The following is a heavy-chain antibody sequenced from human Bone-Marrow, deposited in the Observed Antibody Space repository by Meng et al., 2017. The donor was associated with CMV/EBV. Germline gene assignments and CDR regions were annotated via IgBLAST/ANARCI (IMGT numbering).Heavy chain of an antibody. V-gene: IGHV4-39*07. Sequence: SETLSLTCTVSGGSIRSRNYHWAWIRQPPGKGLEWIGNIYYSGSTYYNPSLKSRVTISVDTSKNQFSLNLSSVTAADTAVYYCARLRPFDYWGQGTLVPVSS. CDR2: IYYSGST. CDR1: GGSIRSRNYH. CDR3: ARLRPFDY. J-gene: IGHJ4*02.